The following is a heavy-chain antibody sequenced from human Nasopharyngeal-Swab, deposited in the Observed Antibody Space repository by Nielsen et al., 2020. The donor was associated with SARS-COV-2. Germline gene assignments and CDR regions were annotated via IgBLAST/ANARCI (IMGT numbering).Heavy chain of an antibody. D-gene: IGHD6-13*01. Sequence: WIRQPPGKGLEWVAVIWYDGSNKFHADSVKGRFTISRDNSKNTTYLQMNSLRAEDTAVYYCARGNQQGAVDAFDIWGQGTMVTVSS. J-gene: IGHJ3*02. CDR2: IWYDGSNK. CDR3: ARGNQQGAVDAFDI. V-gene: IGHV3-33*01.